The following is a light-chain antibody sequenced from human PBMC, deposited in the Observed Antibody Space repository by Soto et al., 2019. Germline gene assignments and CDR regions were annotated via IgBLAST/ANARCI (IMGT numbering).Light chain of an antibody. CDR1: SSDVGAYNF. Sequence: QSALTQPASVSGSPGQSITISCTGSSSDVGAYNFVSWYQQHPGKAPKLMIYDVTNRPSGVSNRFSGSKSDNTASLTISGLQAEDEADYYCSSYTTSSTQVFGGGTKLNVL. J-gene: IGLJ2*01. CDR3: SSYTTSSTQV. V-gene: IGLV2-14*03. CDR2: DVT.